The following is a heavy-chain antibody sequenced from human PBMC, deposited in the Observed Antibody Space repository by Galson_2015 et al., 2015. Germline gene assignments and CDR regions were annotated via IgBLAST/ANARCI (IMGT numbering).Heavy chain of an antibody. J-gene: IGHJ2*01. V-gene: IGHV3-7*01. CDR2: IKQDGSEK. CDR1: GFTFSSYW. Sequence: SLRLSCAASGFTFSSYWMSWVRQAPGKGLEWVANIKQDGSEKYYVDSVKGRFIISRDNAKNSLYLQMNSLRAEDTAVYYCARVGSGDSSGYYYWYFDLWGRGTLVTVSS. CDR3: ARVGSGDSSGYYYWYFDL. D-gene: IGHD3-22*01.